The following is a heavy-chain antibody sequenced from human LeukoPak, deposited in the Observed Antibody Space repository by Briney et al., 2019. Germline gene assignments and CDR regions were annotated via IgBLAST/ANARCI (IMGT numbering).Heavy chain of an antibody. V-gene: IGHV5-51*01. CDR3: ARQGLLWFGEGDESFDY. Sequence: GESLKISCKGSGYSFTSYWIGWVRPLPGKGLEWMGIIYPGDSDTRYSPSFQGQVTISADKSISTAYLQWSSLKASDTAMYYCARQGLLWFGEGDESFDYWGQGTLVTVSS. J-gene: IGHJ4*02. CDR2: IYPGDSDT. CDR1: GYSFTSYW. D-gene: IGHD3-10*01.